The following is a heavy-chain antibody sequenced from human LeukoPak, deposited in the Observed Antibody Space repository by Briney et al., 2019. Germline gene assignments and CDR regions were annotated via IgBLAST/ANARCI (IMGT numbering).Heavy chain of an antibody. J-gene: IGHJ4*02. D-gene: IGHD3-22*01. CDR3: ARHAYDGSGYWVY. V-gene: IGHV4-59*08. CDR1: GGSISTYY. CDR2: IYYSGST. Sequence: PSETLSLTCTVSGGSISTYYWNWIRQPPGKGLEWIGNIYYSGSTNYNPSLKSRVTILVDTAKNQFSLKLSSVTAADTAVYYCARHAYDGSGYWVYWGQGTLVTVSS.